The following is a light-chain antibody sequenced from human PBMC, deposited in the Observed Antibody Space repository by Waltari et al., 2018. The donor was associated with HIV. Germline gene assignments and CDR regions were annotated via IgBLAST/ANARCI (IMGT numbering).Light chain of an antibody. V-gene: IGLV3-1*01. J-gene: IGLJ2*01. CDR3: QAWDRSTTVV. CDR2: QDD. Sequence: SYELTQPPSVSVSPGQTARITCSGNKLGDKYACWYQQKPGQSPVLVMYQDDRRPAGIPERFSGSNSWNTATLTISGTQAMDEADYYCQAWDRSTTVVFGGGTKVTVL. CDR1: KLGDKY.